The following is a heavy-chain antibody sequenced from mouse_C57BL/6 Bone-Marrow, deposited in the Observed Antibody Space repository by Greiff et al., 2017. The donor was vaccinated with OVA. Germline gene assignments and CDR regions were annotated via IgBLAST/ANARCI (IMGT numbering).Heavy chain of an antibody. J-gene: IGHJ4*01. CDR1: GYTFTSYT. D-gene: IGHD4-1*01. CDR2: INPSSGYT. Sequence: VQLQESGAELARPGASVKMSCKASGYTFTSYTMHWVKQRPGQGLEWIGYINPSSGYTKYNQKFKDKATLTADKSSSTAYMQLSSLTSEDSAVYYCARRTGTSVDYWGQGTSVTVSS. CDR3: ARRTGTSVDY. V-gene: IGHV1-4*01.